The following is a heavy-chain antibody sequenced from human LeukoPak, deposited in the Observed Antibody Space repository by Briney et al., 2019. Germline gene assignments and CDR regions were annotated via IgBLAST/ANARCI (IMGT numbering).Heavy chain of an antibody. V-gene: IGHV3-7*01. CDR3: ARTPRVGCSSTSCYPHYYYYMDV. J-gene: IGHJ6*03. D-gene: IGHD2-2*01. CDR1: GFTFSSYW. Sequence: GGSLRLSCAASGFTFSSYWMSWVRQAPGKGREWVANIKQDGSEKYYVDSVKGRFTISRDNAKNSLYLQMNSLRAEDTAVYYCARTPRVGCSSTSCYPHYYYYMDVWGKGTTVTISS. CDR2: IKQDGSEK.